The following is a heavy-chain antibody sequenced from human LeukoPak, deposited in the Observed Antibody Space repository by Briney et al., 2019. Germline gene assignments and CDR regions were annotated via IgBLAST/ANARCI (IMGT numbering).Heavy chain of an antibody. V-gene: IGHV3-53*01. CDR2: LYTDGSA. D-gene: IGHD3-22*01. CDR3: ARERIVNTAFDV. CDR1: GFVVNKYY. Sequence: GGSLRLSCAASGFVVNKYYMTWVCQAPGQGLDCISILYTDGSAYYADSVKGRFTFSRDTSKNTVYLQMDSVRPEDTALYFCARERIVNTAFDVWGQGTMVTVSS. J-gene: IGHJ3*01.